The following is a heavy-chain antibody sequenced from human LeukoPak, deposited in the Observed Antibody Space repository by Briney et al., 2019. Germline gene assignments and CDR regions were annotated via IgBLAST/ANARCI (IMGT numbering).Heavy chain of an antibody. Sequence: GGSLRLSCAASGFTFDDYGMSWVRHAPGKGLEWVSGINWNGGSTGYADSVKGRFTISRDNAKNSLYLQMNSLRAEDTAVYYCARSSGGHDAFDIWGQGTMVTVSS. CDR1: GFTFDDYG. D-gene: IGHD3-22*01. CDR2: INWNGGST. CDR3: ARSSGGHDAFDI. V-gene: IGHV3-20*04. J-gene: IGHJ3*02.